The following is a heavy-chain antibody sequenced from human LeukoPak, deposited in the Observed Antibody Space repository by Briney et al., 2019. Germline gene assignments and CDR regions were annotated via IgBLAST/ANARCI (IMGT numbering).Heavy chain of an antibody. Sequence: VASVKVSCKASGYTFTGYYMHWARQAPGQGLGWMGWINPNSGGTNYAQKFQGRVTMTRDTSISTAYMELSRLRSDDTAVYYCARNPGSIAAAGEADYWGQGTLVTVSS. J-gene: IGHJ4*02. CDR1: GYTFTGYY. CDR2: INPNSGGT. V-gene: IGHV1-2*02. CDR3: ARNPGSIAAAGEADY. D-gene: IGHD6-13*01.